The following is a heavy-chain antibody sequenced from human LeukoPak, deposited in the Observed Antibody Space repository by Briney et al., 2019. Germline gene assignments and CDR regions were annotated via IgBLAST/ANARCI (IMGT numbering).Heavy chain of an antibody. CDR2: ISWDGGST. V-gene: IGHV3-43D*03. D-gene: IGHD3-22*01. J-gene: IGHJ4*02. Sequence: GGSLRLSCAASGFTFDDYAMHWVRQAPGKGLEWVSLISWDGGSTYYADSAKGRFTISRDNSKNSLYLQMNSLRAEDTALYYCAKEGYDSSGYYYFDYWGQGTLVTVSS. CDR1: GFTFDDYA. CDR3: AKEGYDSSGYYYFDY.